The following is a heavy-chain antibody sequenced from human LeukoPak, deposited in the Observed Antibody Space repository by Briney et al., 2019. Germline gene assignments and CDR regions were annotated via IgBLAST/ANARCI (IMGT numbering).Heavy chain of an antibody. V-gene: IGHV3-23*01. D-gene: IGHD3-10*01. CDR3: AKAILWFGELDY. J-gene: IGHJ4*02. CDR2: ISGSGGST. CDR1: GFTFSSYA. Sequence: GSLRLSCAASGFTFSSYAMSWVRQAPGKGLEWVSAISGSGGSTYYADSVKGRFTISRDNSKNTLYLQMNSLRAEDTAVYYCAKAILWFGELDYWGQGTLVTVSS.